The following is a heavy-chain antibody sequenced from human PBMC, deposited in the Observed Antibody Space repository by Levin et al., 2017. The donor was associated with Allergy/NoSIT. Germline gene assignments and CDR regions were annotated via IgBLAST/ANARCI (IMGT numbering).Heavy chain of an antibody. V-gene: IGHV4-59*01. CDR1: GGSISSSY. Sequence: SQTLSLTCTVSGGSISSSYWSWIRQPPGKGLEWIGYIYYSGSTDYNPSLKSRVTISVHTSKNQFSLKLSSVTAADTAVYYCARGRYNWNDRAFDYWGQGTLVTVSS. D-gene: IGHD1-1*01. J-gene: IGHJ4*02. CDR2: IYYSGST. CDR3: ARGRYNWNDRAFDY.